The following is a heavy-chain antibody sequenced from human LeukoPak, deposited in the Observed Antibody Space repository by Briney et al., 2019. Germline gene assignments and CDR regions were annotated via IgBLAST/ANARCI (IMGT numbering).Heavy chain of an antibody. CDR1: GFTVSSNY. V-gene: IGHV3-53*01. J-gene: IGHJ4*02. CDR3: VNTYYYGSGLNS. D-gene: IGHD3-10*01. Sequence: PGGSLRLSCAASGFTVSSNYMSWVRQAPGKGLEWVSVIYSGGSTYYADSVKGRFTISRDNAKNSLYLQMYSLRAEDTAVYYCVNTYYYGSGLNSWGQGTLVTVSS. CDR2: IYSGGST.